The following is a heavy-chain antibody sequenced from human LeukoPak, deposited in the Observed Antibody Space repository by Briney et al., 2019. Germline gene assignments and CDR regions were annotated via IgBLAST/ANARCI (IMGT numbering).Heavy chain of an antibody. CDR2: INSNGGST. V-gene: IGHV3-23*01. J-gene: IGHJ4*02. Sequence: TGRSLRLSCAASGFTFSDYYMSWIRQAPGKGLGWVSTINSNGGSTYYADSVKGRFTISRDNSKNTLYLQMNSLRAEDTALYYCAKERGGATTGYYFDYWGQGTLVTVSS. CDR3: AKERGGATTGYYFDY. CDR1: GFTFSDYY. D-gene: IGHD1-26*01.